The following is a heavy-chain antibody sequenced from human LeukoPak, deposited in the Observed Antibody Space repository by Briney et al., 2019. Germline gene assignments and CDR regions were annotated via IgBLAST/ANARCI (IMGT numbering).Heavy chain of an antibody. V-gene: IGHV3-23*01. CDR3: ATYRQVLLPFES. D-gene: IGHD2-8*02. J-gene: IGHJ4*02. CDR2: IFPSGCEI. Sequence: GGSLRLSCAASGFTFSSYAMSWVRQARGKGLEGVSSIFPSGCEIHYADSVRGRLTISRDNSKRTLSLQMNSLRAEDTAIYYCATYRQVLLPFESWGQGTLVTVSS. CDR1: GFTFSSYA.